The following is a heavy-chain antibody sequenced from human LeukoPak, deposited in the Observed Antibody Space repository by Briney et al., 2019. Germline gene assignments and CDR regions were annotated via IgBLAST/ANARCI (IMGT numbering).Heavy chain of an antibody. CDR3: ARYDSSGYYFDY. CDR2: IYYSGST. CDR1: GGSISSYY. Sequence: SETLSLTCTVSGGSISSYYWSWIRQPPGKGLEWIGYIYYSGSTDYNPSLKSRVTISVDTSKNQFSLKLSSVTAADAAVYYCARYDSSGYYFDYWGQGTLVTVSS. D-gene: IGHD3-22*01. V-gene: IGHV4-59*01. J-gene: IGHJ4*02.